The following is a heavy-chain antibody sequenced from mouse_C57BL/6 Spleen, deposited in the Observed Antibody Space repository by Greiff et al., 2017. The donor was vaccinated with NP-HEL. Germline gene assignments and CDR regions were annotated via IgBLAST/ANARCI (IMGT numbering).Heavy chain of an antibody. CDR1: GFTFSDYG. D-gene: IGHD2-4*01. CDR3: ANPIYYDYDDDRRYYAMDY. Sequence: EVQLVESGGGLVKPGGSLKLSCAASGFTFSDYGMHWVRQAPEKGLEWVAYISSGSSTIYYADTVKGRFTISRDNAKNTLFLQMTSLRSEDTAMYYCANPIYYDYDDDRRYYAMDYWGQGTSVTVSS. V-gene: IGHV5-17*01. J-gene: IGHJ4*01. CDR2: ISSGSSTI.